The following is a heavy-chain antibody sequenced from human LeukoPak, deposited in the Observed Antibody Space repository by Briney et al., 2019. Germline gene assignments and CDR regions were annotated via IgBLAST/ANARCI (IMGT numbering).Heavy chain of an antibody. J-gene: IGHJ4*02. CDR2: ISSSSSYI. D-gene: IGHD3-3*01. CDR1: GLTFSSYS. V-gene: IGHV3-21*01. CDR3: ARDIRITIFGGYFDY. Sequence: GGSLRLSCAASGLTFSSYSMNWVRQAPGKGLEWVSSISSSSSYIYYADSVKGRFTISRDNAKNSLYLQMNSLRAEDTAVYYCARDIRITIFGGYFDYWGQGTLVTVSS.